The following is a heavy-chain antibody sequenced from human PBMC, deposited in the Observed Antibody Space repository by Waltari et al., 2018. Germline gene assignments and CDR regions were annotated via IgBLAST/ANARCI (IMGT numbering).Heavy chain of an antibody. CDR2: IYYSGST. Sequence: QLQLQESGPGLVKPSETLSLTCTVSGGSIRSSSYYWGWLRQPPGKGLECIGSIYYSGSTDYNPTLKSRVTISGDTSKNQFSRKLSSVTAADTAVYYCARHWKKSGYRFDPWGQGTLVTVSS. CDR1: GGSIRSSSYY. CDR3: ARHWKKSGYRFDP. J-gene: IGHJ5*02. D-gene: IGHD5-12*01. V-gene: IGHV4-39*01.